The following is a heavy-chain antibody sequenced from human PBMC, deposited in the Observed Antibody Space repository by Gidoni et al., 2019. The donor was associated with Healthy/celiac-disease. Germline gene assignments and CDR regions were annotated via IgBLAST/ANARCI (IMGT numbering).Heavy chain of an antibody. CDR2: IYYSGST. CDR1: GGSISSSSYY. Sequence: QLQLQESGPGLVKPSETLSLTCTVSGGSISSSSYYWGLIRQPPGKGLEWSGSIYYSGSTYYIPSLKSRVTISVDTSKNQFSLQLSSVTAADTAVYYCAIGNVLRFLEWSEWGQGTLATVSS. CDR3: AIGNVLRFLEWSE. V-gene: IGHV4-39*01. D-gene: IGHD3-3*01. J-gene: IGHJ4*02.